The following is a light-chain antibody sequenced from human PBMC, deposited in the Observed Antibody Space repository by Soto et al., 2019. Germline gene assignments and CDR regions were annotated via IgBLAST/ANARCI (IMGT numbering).Light chain of an antibody. CDR2: AAF. CDR3: QQSYTTPIT. Sequence: DIQMTQSTSSLSASVGDKVTITCRASQSISGSLNWYQQKPGKAHKXXIYAAFSLQSGVPSRFSGSGSGTDLTITISSLQPEDFETYYCQQSYTTPITFGQGTRLEIK. CDR1: QSISGS. J-gene: IGKJ5*01. V-gene: IGKV1-39*01.